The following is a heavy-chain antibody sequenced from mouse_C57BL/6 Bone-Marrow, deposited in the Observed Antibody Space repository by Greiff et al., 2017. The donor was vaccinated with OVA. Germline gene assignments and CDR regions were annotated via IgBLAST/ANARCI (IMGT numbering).Heavy chain of an antibody. CDR2: IYPGDGDT. CDR3: ARRGTGTWYFDV. J-gene: IGHJ1*03. D-gene: IGHD4-1*01. V-gene: IGHV1-80*01. CDR1: GYAFSSYW. Sequence: QVQLKQSGAELVKPGASVKISCKASGYAFSSYWMNWVKQRPGKGLEWIGQIYPGDGDTNYNGKFKGKATLTADKSSSTAYMQLSSLTSEDSAVYFCARRGTGTWYFDVWGTGTTVTVSS.